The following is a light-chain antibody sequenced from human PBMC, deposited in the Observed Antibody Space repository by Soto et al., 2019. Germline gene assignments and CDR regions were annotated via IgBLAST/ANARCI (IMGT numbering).Light chain of an antibody. Sequence: DIVMTQSPDSLAVSLGERATINCKSSQSVLYSSNTKNYLAWYQQKPGQPPKLLIYWASTRESGVPDRSSGSGSGTDFSLTISSLQAEDVAVYYCQQYYSTPLTFGGGTKVEIK. CDR1: QSVLYSSNTKNY. V-gene: IGKV4-1*01. J-gene: IGKJ4*01. CDR3: QQYYSTPLT. CDR2: WAS.